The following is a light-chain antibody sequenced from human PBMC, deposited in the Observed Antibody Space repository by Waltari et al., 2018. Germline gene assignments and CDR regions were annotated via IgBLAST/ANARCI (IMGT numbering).Light chain of an antibody. CDR3: QSYDSSLSGSV. CDR2: GNS. J-gene: IGLJ2*01. Sequence: QSVLTQPPSVSGAPGQGVTISCTGSSPNTGAGYDVHWYQQLPGTAPKRPIYGNSNRPSGVPDRFSGSKSGTSASLAITGLQAEDEADYYCQSYDSSLSGSVFGGGTKLTVL. CDR1: SPNTGAGYD. V-gene: IGLV1-40*01.